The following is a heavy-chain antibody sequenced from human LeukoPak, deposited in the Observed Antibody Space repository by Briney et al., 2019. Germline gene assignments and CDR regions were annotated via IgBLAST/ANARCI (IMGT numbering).Heavy chain of an antibody. CDR2: IYTSGST. Sequence: KPSETLSLTCTVSGGSISSGSYYWSWIRQPAGKGLEWIGRIYTSGSTNYNPSLKSRVTISVDTSKNQFSLKLSSVTAADTAVYYCAREYEYYFDYWGQGTLVTVSS. V-gene: IGHV4-61*02. J-gene: IGHJ4*02. D-gene: IGHD2-8*01. CDR3: AREYEYYFDY. CDR1: GGSISSGSYY.